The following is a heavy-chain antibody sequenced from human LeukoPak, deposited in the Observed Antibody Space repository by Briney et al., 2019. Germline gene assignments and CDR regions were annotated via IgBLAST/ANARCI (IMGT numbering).Heavy chain of an antibody. V-gene: IGHV4-34*01. CDR1: GGSFSGYY. CDR2: FYYSGTT. D-gene: IGHD6-19*01. J-gene: IGHJ4*02. Sequence: TETLSLTCAVYGGSFSGYYGSSVRQPPGRALEWIGSFYYSGTTSSNPSVKSRHNLSVDMSKNHFSLRLSSVTAADTAMYYCARGILYSGWSYYFDYWGQGSQVTVSS. CDR3: ARGILYSGWSYYFDY.